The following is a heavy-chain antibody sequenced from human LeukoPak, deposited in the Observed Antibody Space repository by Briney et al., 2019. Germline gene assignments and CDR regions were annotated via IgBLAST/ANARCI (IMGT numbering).Heavy chain of an antibody. V-gene: IGHV3-30*04. D-gene: IGHD6-13*01. CDR3: AKDGSLYSSRATYFDY. Sequence: QPGRSLRLSCAASGFTFSSYAMHWVRQAPGKGLEWVALISYDGSNKYYADSVKARFIISRDNSKNTVYLQMNSLRAEDTAVYCCAKDGSLYSSRATYFDYWGQGTLVTVSS. CDR1: GFTFSSYA. CDR2: ISYDGSNK. J-gene: IGHJ4*02.